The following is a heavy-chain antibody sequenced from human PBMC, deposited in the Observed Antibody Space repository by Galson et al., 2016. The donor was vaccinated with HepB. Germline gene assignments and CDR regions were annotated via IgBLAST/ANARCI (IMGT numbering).Heavy chain of an antibody. D-gene: IGHD3/OR15-3a*01. J-gene: IGHJ3*01. Sequence: LSLTCTVSGGSISSSFYYWGWIRQPPGKGLEWIRNIYYSGTTYYKPSLQSRVTISIDTSNNQFHLRLTSVTAADTAVYYCVRHQRDGLVNFWGQGTLVTVSS. CDR3: VRHQRDGLVNF. CDR2: IYYSGTT. V-gene: IGHV4-39*01. CDR1: GGSISSSFYY.